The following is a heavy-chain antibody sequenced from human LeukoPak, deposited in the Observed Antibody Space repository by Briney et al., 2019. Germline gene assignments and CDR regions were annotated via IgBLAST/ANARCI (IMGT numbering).Heavy chain of an antibody. V-gene: IGHV4-59*01. D-gene: IGHD3-22*01. J-gene: IGHJ3*02. CDR2: IYYSGST. CDR1: GGSISSYH. CDR3: ARARNYYDSSDYYYEGDAFDI. Sequence: SETLSLTCTVSGGSISSYHWSWIRQPPGKGLECIGYIYYSGSTHYNPSLKSRVTISVDTSKNQFSLKLSSVTAADTAVYFCARARNYYDSSDYYYEGDAFDIWGQGTMVTVSS.